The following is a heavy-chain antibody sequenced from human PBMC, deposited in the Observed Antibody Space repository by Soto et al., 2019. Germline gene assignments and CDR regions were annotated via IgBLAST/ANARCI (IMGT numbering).Heavy chain of an antibody. D-gene: IGHD3-3*01. J-gene: IGHJ6*02. CDR1: GFTFSSYA. V-gene: IGHV3-23*01. Sequence: GGSLRFSCAASGFTFSSYAMSWVRQAPGKGLEWVSAISGSGGSTYYADSVKGRFTISRDNSKNTLYLQMNSLRAEDTAVYYCAKVMYYDFWSGYYPPAYYYYGMDVWGQGTTVTVSS. CDR3: AKVMYYDFWSGYYPPAYYYYGMDV. CDR2: ISGSGGST.